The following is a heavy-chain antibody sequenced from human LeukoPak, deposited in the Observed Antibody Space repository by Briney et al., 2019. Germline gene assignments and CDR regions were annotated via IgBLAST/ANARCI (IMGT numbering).Heavy chain of an antibody. Sequence: GGSLRLSCAASGLTFSSYAMNWVRQAPGKGLEWVSSISGGGGSTYHADSVKGRFTISRDNAKNSLYLQMNSLRAEDTAIYYCTRVGYIDEGIDYWGQGTLVTVSS. CDR1: GLTFSSYA. D-gene: IGHD5-24*01. V-gene: IGHV3-23*01. CDR3: TRVGYIDEGIDY. J-gene: IGHJ4*02. CDR2: ISGGGGST.